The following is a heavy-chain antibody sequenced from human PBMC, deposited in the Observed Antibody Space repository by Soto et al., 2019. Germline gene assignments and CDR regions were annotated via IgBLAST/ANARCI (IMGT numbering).Heavy chain of an antibody. CDR3: ARDSGLDRPGYYYGMDV. V-gene: IGHV4-31*11. Sequence: SETLSLTCAVSGGSISSGSYYWTWIRQHPGKGLEWIGYIYYSGTTYYNPSLRSRIAISLDTSQNHFSLKLSSVTAADTAMYFCARDSGLDRPGYYYGMDVWGQGTTVTVSS. J-gene: IGHJ6*02. CDR1: GGSISSGSYY. CDR2: IYYSGTT. D-gene: IGHD3-10*01.